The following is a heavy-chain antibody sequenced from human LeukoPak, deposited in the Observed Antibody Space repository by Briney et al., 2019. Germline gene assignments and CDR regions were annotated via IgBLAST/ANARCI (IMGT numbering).Heavy chain of an antibody. CDR2: ISYDGSNK. CDR3: ARELYGDYDLGFDY. Sequence: PGGSLRLSCAASGFTFSSYAMHWVRQAPGKGLEWVAVISYDGSNKYYADSVKGRFTISRDNSKNTLYLQMNSLRAEDTAVYYCARELYGDYDLGFDYWGQGTLVTVSS. J-gene: IGHJ4*02. V-gene: IGHV3-30*04. CDR1: GFTFSSYA. D-gene: IGHD4-17*01.